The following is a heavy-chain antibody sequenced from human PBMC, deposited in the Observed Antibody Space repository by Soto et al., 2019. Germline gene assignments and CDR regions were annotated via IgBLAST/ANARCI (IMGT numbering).Heavy chain of an antibody. J-gene: IGHJ4*02. CDR1: GCVFSNYA. D-gene: IGHD3-22*01. Sequence: GGSLRLPCAASGCVFSNYAMSWIRQAPGKGLEWVSYISSSGSTIYYADSVKGRFTISRDNAKHSLYLQMNSLRAEDTAVYYCARVDYYDSSGPFDYWGQGTMVTVSS. CDR3: ARVDYYDSSGPFDY. CDR2: ISSSGSTI. V-gene: IGHV3-11*01.